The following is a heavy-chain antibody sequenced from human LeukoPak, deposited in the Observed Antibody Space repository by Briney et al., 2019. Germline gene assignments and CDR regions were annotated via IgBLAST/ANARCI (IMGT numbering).Heavy chain of an antibody. Sequence: ASVKVSCKASGYTITGYYMHWVRQAPGQGLEWMGWVNPNSGGTNYAQKFQGRVTMTRDTSISTAYMELSRLRSDDMAVYYCALEYCSGGSCYSGWFDPWGQGTLVTVSS. CDR3: ALEYCSGGSCYSGWFDP. D-gene: IGHD2-15*01. CDR2: VNPNSGGT. V-gene: IGHV1-2*02. J-gene: IGHJ5*02. CDR1: GYTITGYY.